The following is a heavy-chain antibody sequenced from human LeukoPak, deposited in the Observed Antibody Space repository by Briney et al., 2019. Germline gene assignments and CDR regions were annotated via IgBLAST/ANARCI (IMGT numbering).Heavy chain of an antibody. CDR3: ARGGWFGESNWFDP. CDR1: GFTFSSYG. D-gene: IGHD3-10*01. J-gene: IGHJ5*02. Sequence: GGSLRLSCAVSGFTFSSYGMYWVRQAPGKGLEWVAGISYDGSKIHYADSVKGRLIISRDNYKNTLYLQMNSLRAEDTAVYYCARGGWFGESNWFDPWGQGTLVTVSS. CDR2: ISYDGSKI. V-gene: IGHV3-30*03.